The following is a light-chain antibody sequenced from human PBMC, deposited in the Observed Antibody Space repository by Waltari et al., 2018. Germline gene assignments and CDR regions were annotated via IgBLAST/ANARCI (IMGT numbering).Light chain of an antibody. Sequence: SYELTQPPSVSVSPGQTARITCSGEALPKQHVHWYQQKPGQAPLLIISKNTERPSGIPDRFSGSRAGTTVTLTIAGVQPEDESDYYCPSSDSRGVHVFGGGTMLTVL. CDR2: KNT. V-gene: IGLV3-25*03. CDR3: PSSDSRGVHV. J-gene: IGLJ2*01. CDR1: ALPKQH.